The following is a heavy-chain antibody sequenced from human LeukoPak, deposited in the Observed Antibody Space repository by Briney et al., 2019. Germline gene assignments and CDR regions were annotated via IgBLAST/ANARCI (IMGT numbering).Heavy chain of an antibody. CDR1: GYTFTSYG. J-gene: IGHJ3*02. CDR2: ISAYNGNT. D-gene: IGHD6-13*01. CDR3: ARDAPPISIAAAGEAGDAFDI. V-gene: IGHV1-18*01. Sequence: ASVKVSCKASGYTFTSYGISWVRQAPGQGLEWMGWISAYNGNTNYAQKLQGRVTMTTDTSTSTAYMELRSLRSDDTAVYYCARDAPPISIAAAGEAGDAFDIWGQGTMVTVSS.